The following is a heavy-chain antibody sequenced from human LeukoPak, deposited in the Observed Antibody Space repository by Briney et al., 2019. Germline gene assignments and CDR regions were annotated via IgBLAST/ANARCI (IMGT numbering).Heavy chain of an antibody. J-gene: IGHJ4*02. CDR1: GYTFTSYG. V-gene: IGHV1-18*04. Sequence: ASVKVSCKASGYTFTSYGISWVRQAPGQGLEWMGWISAYNGNTIYAQKLQGRVTMTTDTSTSTAYMELRSLRSDDTAVYYCARDRRYYYGSGSSNYFDYWGQGTLVTVSS. CDR3: ARDRRYYYGSGSSNYFDY. CDR2: ISAYNGNT. D-gene: IGHD3-10*01.